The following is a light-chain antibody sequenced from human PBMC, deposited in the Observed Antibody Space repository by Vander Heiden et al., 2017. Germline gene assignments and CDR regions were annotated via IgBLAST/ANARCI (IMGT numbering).Light chain of an antibody. CDR2: DAS. CDR3: QQYNSYPLT. CDR1: QSISSW. V-gene: IGKV1-5*01. Sequence: DIQMTQSPSTLSASVGDRVTITYRASQSISSWLAWYQQKPGKAPKLLIYDASSLESGVPSRFSGSGSGTEFTLTISSLQPDDFATYYCQQYNSYPLTFGQGTKVEIK. J-gene: IGKJ1*01.